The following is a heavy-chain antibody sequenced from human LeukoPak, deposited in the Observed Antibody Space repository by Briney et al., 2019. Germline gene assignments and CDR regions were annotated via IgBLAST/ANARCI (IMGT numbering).Heavy chain of an antibody. J-gene: IGHJ5*02. Sequence: TGGSLRLSCAASGFSFDDYGMSWVRQAPGKGLEWVSGINWNGGSTGYADSVKGRFTISRDNAKNSLYLQMNSLRAEGTALYYCARGVGYCSGGSCYRFDPWGQGTLVTVSS. V-gene: IGHV3-20*04. CDR2: INWNGGST. D-gene: IGHD2-15*01. CDR1: GFSFDDYG. CDR3: ARGVGYCSGGSCYRFDP.